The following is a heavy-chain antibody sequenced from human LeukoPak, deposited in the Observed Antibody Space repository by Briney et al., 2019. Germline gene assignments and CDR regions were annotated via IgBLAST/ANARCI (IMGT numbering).Heavy chain of an antibody. Sequence: GGSPRLSCAVSGFTVSSIYMSWVRQAPGKGLEWVSFIYSDGNTYYADSVKGRFTLSRDSSRNTLYLQMNSLRVDDTAVYYCARDSSDWFDPWGQGTLVTVSS. CDR1: GFTVSSIY. CDR2: IYSDGNT. V-gene: IGHV3-53*01. CDR3: ARDSSDWFDP. J-gene: IGHJ5*02. D-gene: IGHD6-19*01.